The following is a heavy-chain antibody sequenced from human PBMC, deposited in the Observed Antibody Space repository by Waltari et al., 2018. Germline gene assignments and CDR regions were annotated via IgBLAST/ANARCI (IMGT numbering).Heavy chain of an antibody. Sequence: EVQLVESGGGLVQPGGSLRLSCAGSGFTFSNYAMSWVRPAPGKGLEWVSTISTSGDRTYHADSVKGRLTISRDNSKNTLYLQMNSLRAEDTAVYYCATRGRDGYSLHYYGMDVWGQGTTVTVSS. D-gene: IGHD2-15*01. CDR1: GFTFSNYA. CDR2: ISTSGDRT. V-gene: IGHV3-23*04. CDR3: ATRGRDGYSLHYYGMDV. J-gene: IGHJ6*02.